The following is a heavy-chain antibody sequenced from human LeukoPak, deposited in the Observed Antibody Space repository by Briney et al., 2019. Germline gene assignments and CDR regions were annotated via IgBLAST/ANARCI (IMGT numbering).Heavy chain of an antibody. J-gene: IGHJ4*02. V-gene: IGHV3-23*01. CDR3: AKSGVGYCGGDCYSDY. D-gene: IGHD2-21*02. CDR2: ISGSGGST. CDR1: GFTFSSYA. Sequence: GGSLRLSCAASGFTFSSYAMSWVRQAPGKGLEWVSAISGSGGSTYYAGSVKGRFTISRDNSKNTLYLQMNSLRAEDTAVYYCAKSGVGYCGGDCYSDYWGQGTLVTVSS.